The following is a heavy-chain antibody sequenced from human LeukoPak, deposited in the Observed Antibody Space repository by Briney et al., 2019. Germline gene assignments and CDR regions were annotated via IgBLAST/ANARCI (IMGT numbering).Heavy chain of an antibody. V-gene: IGHV3-30*03. Sequence: GGSLRLSCAASGFTFSSHGMHWVRQAPGKGLEWVAVISYDGSNTYYADSVKGRFTISRDNSKNTLYLQMNGLRAEDTAVYYCASSREWAAFDIWGQGTMVTVSS. CDR3: ASSREWAAFDI. D-gene: IGHD3-3*01. CDR1: GFTFSSHG. J-gene: IGHJ3*02. CDR2: ISYDGSNT.